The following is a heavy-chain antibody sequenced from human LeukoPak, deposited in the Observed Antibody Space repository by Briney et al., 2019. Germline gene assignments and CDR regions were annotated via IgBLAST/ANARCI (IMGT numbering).Heavy chain of an antibody. V-gene: IGHV5-51*01. CDR3: ARQGTLEDSYGYVEPSDY. CDR1: GYSFTSYW. CDR2: IYRGDSDT. D-gene: IGHD5-18*01. J-gene: IGHJ4*02. Sequence: GVSLKISCKGSGYSFTSYWIGWVRQMPGKGLEWMGIIYRGDSDTRYSPSFQGQVTISADKSISTAYLQWSSLKASDTAMYYCARQGTLEDSYGYVEPSDYWGQGTLVTVSS.